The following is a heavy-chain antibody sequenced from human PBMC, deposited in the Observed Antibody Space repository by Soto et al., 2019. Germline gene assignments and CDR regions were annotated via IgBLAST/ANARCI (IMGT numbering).Heavy chain of an antibody. V-gene: IGHV3-30-3*01. CDR3: ARDRDSARGAYYYGMDV. J-gene: IGHJ6*02. Sequence: QVQLVESGGGVVQPGRSLRLSCAASGFTFSSYAMHWVRQAPGKGLEWVAVISYDGSKKYYADSVKGRFTISRDNSKNTLYLQMNSLRAEDTAVYYCARDRDSARGAYYYGMDVWGQGTTVTVSS. CDR2: ISYDGSKK. CDR1: GFTFSSYA. D-gene: IGHD1-26*01.